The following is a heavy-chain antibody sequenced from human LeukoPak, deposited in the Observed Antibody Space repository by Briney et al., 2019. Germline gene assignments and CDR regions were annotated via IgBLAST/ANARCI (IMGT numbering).Heavy chain of an antibody. V-gene: IGHV4-31*03. CDR3: ARAPPGPATYFDY. CDR2: IYYSGST. CDR1: GGSISSGGYY. Sequence: SETLSLTCTVSGGSISSGGYYWSWIRQHPGKGLEWIGYIYYSGSTYYNPSLKSRVTIPVDTSKNQFSLKLSSVTAADTAVYYCARAPPGPATYFDYWGQGTLVTVSS. J-gene: IGHJ4*02.